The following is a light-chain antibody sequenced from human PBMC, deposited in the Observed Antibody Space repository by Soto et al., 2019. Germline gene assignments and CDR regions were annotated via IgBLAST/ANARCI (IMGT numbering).Light chain of an antibody. Sequence: EIVVTQSPGILSVSPGDRATLSCRASQSVGRNLAWYQQKPGQDPTLLIYAASTRATGLPARFSGSGSGTDFTLTISSLQSEDFAVYYCQEYSKWPLFTFGPGTRVDIK. CDR3: QEYSKWPLFT. V-gene: IGKV3-15*01. CDR2: AAS. CDR1: QSVGRN. J-gene: IGKJ3*01.